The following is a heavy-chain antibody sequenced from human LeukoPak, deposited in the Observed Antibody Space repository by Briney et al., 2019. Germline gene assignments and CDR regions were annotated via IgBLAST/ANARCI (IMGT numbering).Heavy chain of an antibody. CDR3: AREDNFYGPFDY. CDR2: ISIGSSYT. D-gene: IGHD1-1*01. Sequence: GGSLRLSCAASGLTFSDYYMSWIRQAPGKGLEWVSYISIGSSYTNYADSVKGRFTISRDDAKNSLYLQMNSLRAEDTAVYYCAREDNFYGPFDYWGQGTLVTVSS. CDR1: GLTFSDYY. J-gene: IGHJ4*02. V-gene: IGHV3-11*06.